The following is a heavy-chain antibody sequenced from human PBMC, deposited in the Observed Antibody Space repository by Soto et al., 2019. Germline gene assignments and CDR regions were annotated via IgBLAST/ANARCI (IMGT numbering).Heavy chain of an antibody. V-gene: IGHV1-69*13. D-gene: IGHD1-26*01. CDR2: IIPIFGTA. CDR1: GGTFSSYA. J-gene: IGHJ4*02. Sequence: ASVKVSCKASGGTFSSYAISWVRQAPGQGLEWMGGIIPIFGTANYAQKFQGRVTITADESTSTAYMELSSLRSEDTAVYYCARGPQDPHRIVGAPYYFDYWGQGTLVTVSS. CDR3: ARGPQDPHRIVGAPYYFDY.